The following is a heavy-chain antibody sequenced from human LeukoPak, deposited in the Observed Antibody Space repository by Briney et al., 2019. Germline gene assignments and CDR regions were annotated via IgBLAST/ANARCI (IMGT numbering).Heavy chain of an antibody. J-gene: IGHJ5*02. CDR2: IYYSGII. D-gene: IGHD3-10*01. Sequence: SETLSLTCTVSGDSISNAYWRWIRQPPGKALEWIGYIYYSGIIKYNPSLKSRATISVDTSQNQFSLKLSSVTAADTAVYYCARLRYYGSGSYPMTGNWFDPWGQGTLVTVSS. V-gene: IGHV4-59*08. CDR1: GDSISNAY. CDR3: ARLRYYGSGSYPMTGNWFDP.